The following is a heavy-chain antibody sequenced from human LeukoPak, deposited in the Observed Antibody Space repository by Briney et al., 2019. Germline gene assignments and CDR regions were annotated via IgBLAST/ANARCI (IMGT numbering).Heavy chain of an antibody. J-gene: IGHJ4*02. V-gene: IGHV3-30*01. CDR2: ISYDGSNK. D-gene: IGHD2/OR15-2a*01. CDR3: ARESTFLFDF. CDR1: GFTFSTYA. Sequence: PGGSLRLSCAASGFTFSTYAMHWVRQAPGKGLEWVAVISYDGSNKYYADSVKGRLTISRDNSKNTLYLQMNSLRAEDTAVFYCARESTFLFDFWGQGTLVTVSS.